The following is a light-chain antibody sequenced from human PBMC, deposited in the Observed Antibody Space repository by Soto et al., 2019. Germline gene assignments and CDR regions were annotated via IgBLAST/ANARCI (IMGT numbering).Light chain of an antibody. V-gene: IGKV3-15*01. Sequence: EILMTQSPATLSVSPGERATLSCRASQSVSSNLAWYQQRPGQAPRLLIYGASTRATGIPARFSGSGSGTEFTLTISSLQSEDFAVYYCQQYHEWRTFGQGTKVEVK. CDR1: QSVSSN. J-gene: IGKJ1*01. CDR3: QQYHEWRT. CDR2: GAS.